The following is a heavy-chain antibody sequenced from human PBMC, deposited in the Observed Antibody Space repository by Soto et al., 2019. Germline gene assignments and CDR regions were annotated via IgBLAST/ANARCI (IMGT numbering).Heavy chain of an antibody. CDR3: AGDRPQEKRLPGY. D-gene: IGHD3-16*01. J-gene: IGHJ4*02. CDR1: GGSFSGYY. Sequence: SETLSLTCAVYGGSFSGYYWSWIRQPPGKGLEWIGEINHSGSTNYNPSLKSRVTISVDTSKNQFSLKLSSVTAEDTAVYYCAGDRPQEKRLPGYWGQGTLVTVSS. CDR2: INHSGST. V-gene: IGHV4-34*01.